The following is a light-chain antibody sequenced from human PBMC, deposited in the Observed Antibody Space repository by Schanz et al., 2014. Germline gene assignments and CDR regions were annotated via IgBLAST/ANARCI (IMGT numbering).Light chain of an antibody. CDR2: DVT. J-gene: IGLJ3*02. Sequence: QSALTQPRSVSGSPGQSVTISCTGTSGDLGAFDHVSWYQQHPGKTPKVIIYDVTKRRSGVPDRFSASKSGDTASLTISGLQAEDEADYYCCSYAGSYTWVFGGGTQLAVL. V-gene: IGLV2-11*01. CDR1: SGDLGAFDH. CDR3: CSYAGSYTWV.